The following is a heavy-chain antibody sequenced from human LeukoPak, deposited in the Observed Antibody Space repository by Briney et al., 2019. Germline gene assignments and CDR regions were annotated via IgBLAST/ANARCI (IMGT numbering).Heavy chain of an antibody. Sequence: GGSLRLSCAASGFSFDDYAVHWVRQAPGKGLEGVSLISGDGGSTYYADSVKGRFTISRDNNKNSLYVQMNGLRTEATALYYGTKGGGSSPFDPWGQGTLVTVSS. CDR3: TKGGGSSPFDP. CDR2: ISGDGGST. D-gene: IGHD6-13*01. J-gene: IGHJ5*02. CDR1: GFSFDDYA. V-gene: IGHV3-43*02.